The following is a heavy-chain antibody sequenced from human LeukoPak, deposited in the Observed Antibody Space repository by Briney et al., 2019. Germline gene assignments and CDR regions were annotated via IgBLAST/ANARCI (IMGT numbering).Heavy chain of an antibody. J-gene: IGHJ3*02. CDR3: ARESDIVATIRAFDI. D-gene: IGHD5-12*01. CDR2: IKQDGSEK. V-gene: IGHV3-7*01. Sequence: GGSLRLSCAASGFTFSSYSMNWVRQAPGKGLEWVANIKQDGSEKYYVDSVKGRFTISRDNAKNSLYLQMNSLRAEDTAVYYCARESDIVATIRAFDIWGQGTMVTVSS. CDR1: GFTFSSYS.